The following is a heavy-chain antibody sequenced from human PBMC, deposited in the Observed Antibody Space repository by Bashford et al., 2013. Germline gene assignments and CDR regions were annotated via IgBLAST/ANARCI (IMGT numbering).Heavy chain of an antibody. V-gene: IGHV3-33*01. D-gene: IGHD2-21*01. CDR2: IWNDGINK. J-gene: IGHJ4*02. CDR3: ARDDIFLGNALDF. Sequence: VXQARERAEWVADIWNDGINKYYADSVKGRFTISRDNSKNTLYLQMNSLRAEDTAVYYCARDDIFLGNALDFWGQGTLVTVSS.